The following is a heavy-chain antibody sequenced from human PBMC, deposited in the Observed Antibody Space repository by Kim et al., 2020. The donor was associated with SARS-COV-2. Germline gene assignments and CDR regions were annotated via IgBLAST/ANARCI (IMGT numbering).Heavy chain of an antibody. J-gene: IGHJ4*02. Sequence: GGSLRLSCAASGFTFDDYAMHWVRQAPGKGLEWVSGISWNSGSIGYADSVKGRFTISRDNAKNSLYLQMNSLRAEDTALYYCAKDMYSSSSSGLDYWGQG. D-gene: IGHD6-6*01. CDR3: AKDMYSSSSSGLDY. CDR1: GFTFDDYA. CDR2: ISWNSGSI. V-gene: IGHV3-9*01.